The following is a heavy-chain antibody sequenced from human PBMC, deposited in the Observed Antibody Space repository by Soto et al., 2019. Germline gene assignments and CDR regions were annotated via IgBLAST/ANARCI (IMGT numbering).Heavy chain of an antibody. Sequence: GGSLRLSCAASGFTFSSYAMSWVRQAPGKGLEWVSAISGSGGSTYYADSVKGRFTISRDNSKNTLYLQMNSLRAEDTAVYYCAKLDDFWSGDYYYYGMDVWGQGTTVTVAS. J-gene: IGHJ6*02. V-gene: IGHV3-23*01. CDR2: ISGSGGST. CDR1: GFTFSSYA. D-gene: IGHD3-3*01. CDR3: AKLDDFWSGDYYYYGMDV.